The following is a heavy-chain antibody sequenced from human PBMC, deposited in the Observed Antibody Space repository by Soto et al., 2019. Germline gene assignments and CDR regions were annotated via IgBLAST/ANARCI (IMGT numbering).Heavy chain of an antibody. Sequence: EVHMVESGGGLVQPGGSLRLSCEVSGLTFSKFEMTWVHQAPGQGLEWVSSISSDGATIYYADSVKGRFTISRDNDKNLLYLQMNSLKGEDTATYYCVRVGIVARPYWGQGTPVTVSS. J-gene: IGHJ4*02. CDR2: ISSDGATI. V-gene: IGHV3-48*03. CDR3: VRVGIVARPY. D-gene: IGHD2-21*01. CDR1: GLTFSKFE.